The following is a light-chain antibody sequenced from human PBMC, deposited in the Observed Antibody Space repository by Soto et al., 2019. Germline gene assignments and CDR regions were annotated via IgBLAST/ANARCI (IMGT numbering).Light chain of an antibody. J-gene: IGKJ1*01. CDR1: ERVTNY. CDR3: QQYGSSGT. V-gene: IGKV3-20*01. Sequence: EIVMTQSPSTLSLSPGDRGTLSCRASERVTNYLAWYQQKPGKAPRLLVYDVSNRDTGTPARFSGSGSGTDFTLTISRIEPEDFAVYYCQQYGSSGTFGQGTNVDIK. CDR2: DVS.